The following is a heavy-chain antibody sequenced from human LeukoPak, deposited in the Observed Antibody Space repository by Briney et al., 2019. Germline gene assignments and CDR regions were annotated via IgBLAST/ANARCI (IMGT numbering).Heavy chain of an antibody. CDR2: IYPGDSDT. CDR1: GYIFTSYW. Sequence: GESLEISCKGSGYIFTSYWIGWVRQKPGKGLEWMGIIYPGDSDTRYSPSFQGQVIISADKSISTAYLQWSSLKASDTAMYYCARARGYSAYDPFDYWGQRTLVTVSS. CDR3: ARARGYSAYDPFDY. D-gene: IGHD5-12*01. J-gene: IGHJ4*02. V-gene: IGHV5-51*01.